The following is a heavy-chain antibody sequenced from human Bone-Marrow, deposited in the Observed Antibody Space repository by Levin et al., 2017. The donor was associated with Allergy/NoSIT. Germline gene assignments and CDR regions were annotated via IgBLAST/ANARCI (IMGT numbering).Heavy chain of an antibody. J-gene: IGHJ6*02. D-gene: IGHD3-16*01. Sequence: PGGSLRLSCEASGFNFRSFDMNWVRQVPGEGLEWVAYISVDGTNIHIADSVKGRFTISRDNAKNSVHLEMNSLRAEDTAVYFCAKDWGGYYAMDVWGQGTKVIVSS. CDR1: GFNFRSFD. CDR2: ISVDGTNI. CDR3: AKDWGGYYAMDV. V-gene: IGHV3-48*03.